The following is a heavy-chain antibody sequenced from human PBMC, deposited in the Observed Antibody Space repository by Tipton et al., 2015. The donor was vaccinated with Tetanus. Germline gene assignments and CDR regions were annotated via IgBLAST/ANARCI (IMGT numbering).Heavy chain of an antibody. V-gene: IGHV4-61*01. CDR3: AGVTAQRTELYFDH. CDR2: VYYTGST. Sequence: LRLSCAVSGASISSIYSWSWIRQPPGKGLEWIGYVYYTGSTNHNPSLKSRVTISMDRSKNQISLQLTSVTAADTAVYFCAGVTAQRTELYFDHWGQGTLVTVSS. CDR1: GASISSIYS. J-gene: IGHJ4*02. D-gene: IGHD6-13*01.